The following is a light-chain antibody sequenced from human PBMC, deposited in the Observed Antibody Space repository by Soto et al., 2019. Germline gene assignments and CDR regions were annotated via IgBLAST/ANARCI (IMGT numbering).Light chain of an antibody. CDR2: DAS. J-gene: IGKJ4*01. CDR1: QSVSSD. CDR3: QQRSNWPLS. V-gene: IGKV3-11*01. Sequence: EIVLTQSPATLSLSPGERATRSCRASQSVSSDLAWYQQKPGQAPRLLIYDASNRATGIPARFSGSGSGTDFALTISSIEPEDFVVYYCQQRSNWPLSFGGGTKVEIK.